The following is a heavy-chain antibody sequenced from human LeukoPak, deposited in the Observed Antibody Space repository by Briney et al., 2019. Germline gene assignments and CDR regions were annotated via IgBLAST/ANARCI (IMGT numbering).Heavy chain of an antibody. CDR1: GGSISSGSYY. J-gene: IGHJ6*03. D-gene: IGHD4-17*01. Sequence: SETLSLTCTVSGGSISSGSYYWSWIRQPAGKGLEWIGRIYTSGSTNYNPSLKSRVTISVDTSKNQFSLKLSSVTPADTAVYYCAGTTVSYYYYYMDVWGKGTTVTVSS. CDR2: IYTSGST. CDR3: AGTTVSYYYYYMDV. V-gene: IGHV4-61*02.